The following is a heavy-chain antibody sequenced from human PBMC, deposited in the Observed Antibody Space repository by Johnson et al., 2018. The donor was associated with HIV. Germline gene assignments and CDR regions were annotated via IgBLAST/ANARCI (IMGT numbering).Heavy chain of an antibody. Sequence: VQLVESGGGLVQPGRSLRLSCAASGFTFDDYAMYWVRQAPGKGLEWVSGTNWNSGTIIYADSVKGRFTISRDNAKNSLYLQMNSLRPEDTAWYYGAKGQRAQRYDAFNMWGQGTMGTVSS. CDR3: AKGQRAQRYDAFNM. J-gene: IGHJ3*02. CDR2: TNWNSGTI. CDR1: GFTFDDYA. D-gene: IGHD5-24*01. V-gene: IGHV3-9*01.